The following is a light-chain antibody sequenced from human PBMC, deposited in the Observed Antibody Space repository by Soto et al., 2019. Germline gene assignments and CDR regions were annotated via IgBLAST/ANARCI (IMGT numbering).Light chain of an antibody. CDR1: QSGLHNTYNKNY. Sequence: DIVMTQSPDSLAVSLGERATINCKFSQSGLHNTYNKNYLAWYQQKPGHPPKVLIYCASTRDSGVPDRCSGSGSGTDVTLTISGLQAEGVAVYYCQQSYSSPLTFGGGTNVELK. J-gene: IGKJ4*02. V-gene: IGKV4-1*01. CDR2: CAS. CDR3: QQSYSSPLT.